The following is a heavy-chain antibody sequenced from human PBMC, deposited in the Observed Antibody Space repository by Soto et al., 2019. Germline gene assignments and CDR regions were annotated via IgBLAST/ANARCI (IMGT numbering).Heavy chain of an antibody. D-gene: IGHD3-22*01. CDR3: VRDGEFHDSSGKFDY. V-gene: IGHV3-33*01. CDR1: GFTFSGFG. CDR2: TWFDGSNE. J-gene: IGHJ4*02. Sequence: QVQLVESGGGVVRPGASLRLSCVASGFTFSGFGMNWVRQAPGKGLEWVAITWFDGSNEFYADSVKGRFTISRDNSKNTVYLQMNSLRADDTAIYYCVRDGEFHDSSGKFDYWGQGTLVTVSS.